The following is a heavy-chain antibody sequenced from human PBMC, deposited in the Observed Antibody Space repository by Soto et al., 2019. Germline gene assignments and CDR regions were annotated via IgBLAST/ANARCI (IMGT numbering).Heavy chain of an antibody. V-gene: IGHV4-4*02. J-gene: IGHJ3*02. CDR1: GVSINSANW. CDR2: IYHSGST. D-gene: IGHD2-15*01. Sequence: QMQLQESGPGLVKPSGTLSLTCTVSGVSINSANWWTWVRQSPGKGLEWIGEIYHSGSTNFNPSRTSRVTISVDNANNPFYPDLTSTTAADTAVYYCATYCGGGTGYSGAFDIWGEGTMVTVSS. CDR3: ATYCGGGTGYSGAFDI.